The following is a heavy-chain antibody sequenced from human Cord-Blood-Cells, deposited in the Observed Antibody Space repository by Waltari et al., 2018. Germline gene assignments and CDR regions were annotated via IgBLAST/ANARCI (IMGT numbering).Heavy chain of an antibody. V-gene: IGHV3-33*01. CDR2: IWYDGSNK. CDR1: GFTFSSYC. J-gene: IGHJ4*02. Sequence: QVQLVESGGGVVQPGRSLRLSCAASGFTFSSYCMHWVRPAPGKGLEWVAVIWYDGSNKYYADSVKGRFTISRDNSKNTLYLQMNSLRAEDTAVYYCARGNDYGDYWGQGTLVTVSS. CDR3: ARGNDYGDY.